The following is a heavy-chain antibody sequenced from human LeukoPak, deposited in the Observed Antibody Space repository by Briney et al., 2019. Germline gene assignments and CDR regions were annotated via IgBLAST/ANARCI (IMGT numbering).Heavy chain of an antibody. CDR1: EFTFSIHA. V-gene: IGHV3-23*01. CDR2: IGDTT. Sequence: GGSLRLSCAASEFTFSIHAMSWVRQAPGKGLEWVSAIGDTTYYADSVEGRFTISRDNSKNTLYLQMNSLRAEDAAIYYCAKAFAFVGANFFDYWGQGTLVTVSS. J-gene: IGHJ4*02. D-gene: IGHD1-26*01. CDR3: AKAFAFVGANFFDY.